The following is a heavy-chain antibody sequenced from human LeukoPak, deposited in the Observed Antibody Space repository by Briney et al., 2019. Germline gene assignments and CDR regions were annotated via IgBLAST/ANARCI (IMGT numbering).Heavy chain of an antibody. CDR2: FDPEDGET. D-gene: IGHD5-18*01. Sequence: ASVTLSCTVSGYTLTELSVHWGRLAPGKGLEWMGGFDPEDGETIYAQKFQGRVTMTEDTSTDRAYMELSSLRSEDTAVYYCATDRTCTSRIQLWFTYYYGMDVWGQGTPVTVSS. V-gene: IGHV1-24*01. J-gene: IGHJ6*02. CDR1: GYTLTELS. CDR3: ATDRTCTSRIQLWFTYYYGMDV.